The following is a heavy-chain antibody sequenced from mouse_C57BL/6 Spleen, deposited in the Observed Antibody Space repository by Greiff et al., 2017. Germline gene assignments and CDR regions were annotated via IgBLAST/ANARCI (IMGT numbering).Heavy chain of an antibody. CDR2: IDPANGNT. Sequence: EVQLVESVAELVRPGASVKLSCTASGFNIKNTYMHWVKQRPEQGLEWIGRIDPANGNTKYAPKFQGKATITADTSSNTAYLQLSSLTSEDTAIYYCARSDTTVVVHYAMDYWGQGTSVTVSS. CDR3: ARSDTTVVVHYAMDY. D-gene: IGHD1-1*01. V-gene: IGHV14-3*01. CDR1: GFNIKNTY. J-gene: IGHJ4*01.